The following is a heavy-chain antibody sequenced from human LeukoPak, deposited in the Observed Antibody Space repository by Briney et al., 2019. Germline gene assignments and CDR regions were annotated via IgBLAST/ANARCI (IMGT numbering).Heavy chain of an antibody. CDR1: GYSFTSGHY. V-gene: IGHV4-38-2*01. D-gene: IGHD2-2*01. J-gene: IGHJ4*02. CDR3: ARYCTSTTRILRGFDY. Sequence: PSETLSLTCSVSGYSFTSGHYWGWIRQPPGKGLEWIANIYHTGSAHYNPSLKSRVTISIDPSTNQFSLKLGSVTAADTAVYYCARYCTSTTRILRGFDYRGQGTLVTVSS. CDR2: IYHTGSA.